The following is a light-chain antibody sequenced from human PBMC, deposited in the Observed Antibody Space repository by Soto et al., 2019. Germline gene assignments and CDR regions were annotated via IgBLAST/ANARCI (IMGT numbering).Light chain of an antibody. CDR2: GAS. CDR3: QQYNNWPPWT. V-gene: IGKV3-15*01. CDR1: QSVSSN. J-gene: IGKJ1*01. Sequence: EIVMTQSPATLSVSPGERATLSCRASQSVSSNIAWYQQKPGQAPRLLIYGASTRATGIPVRFSGSGSGTEFTFTISSLQSEDFAVYYCQQYNNWPPWTFGQGTKVEIK.